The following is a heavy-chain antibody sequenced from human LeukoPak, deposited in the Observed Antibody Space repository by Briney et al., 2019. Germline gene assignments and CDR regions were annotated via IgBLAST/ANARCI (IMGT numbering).Heavy chain of an antibody. J-gene: IGHJ4*02. Sequence: PGGSLRLSCEGSGFTFNRYWMHWVRQAPGKGLVWVSRINRDGNSTTYADSVKGRFTISRDNAKNSLYLQMNSLRAEDTAVYYCARAFRGVVVPAAIDYWGQGTLVTVSS. CDR1: GFTFNRYW. V-gene: IGHV3-74*01. CDR3: ARAFRGVVVPAAIDY. D-gene: IGHD2-2*01. CDR2: INRDGNST.